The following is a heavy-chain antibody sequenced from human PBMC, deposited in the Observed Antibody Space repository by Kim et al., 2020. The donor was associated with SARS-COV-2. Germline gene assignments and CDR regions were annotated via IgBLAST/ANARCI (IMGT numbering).Heavy chain of an antibody. CDR2: IYYSEST. D-gene: IGHD2-8*02. CDR3: ARGGGVLTAFGGVVYVMDV. Sequence: SETLSLTCTVSGGSVSSGTYYWSWIRQPPGKGLEWIGYIYYSESTNYNPSLKSRVTISVDTSKNQFSLKLSSVTAADTAVYYCARGGGVLTAFGGVVYVMDVWGQGTTVTVSS. J-gene: IGHJ6*02. CDR1: GGSVSSGTYY. V-gene: IGHV4-61*01.